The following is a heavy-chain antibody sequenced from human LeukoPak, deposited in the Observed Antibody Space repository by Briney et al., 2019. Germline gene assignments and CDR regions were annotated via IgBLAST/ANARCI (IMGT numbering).Heavy chain of an antibody. CDR1: GGSFSGYY. D-gene: IGHD6-6*01. CDR2: INHSGST. V-gene: IGHV4-34*01. J-gene: IGHJ4*02. Sequence: SETLSLTCAVYGGSFSGYYWSWIRQPPGKGLEWIGEINHSGSTNYNPSLKSRVTISVDTSKNQFSLKLSSVTAADTAVYYCARVAARPRRYFDYWGQGTLVTVSS. CDR3: ARVAARPRRYFDY.